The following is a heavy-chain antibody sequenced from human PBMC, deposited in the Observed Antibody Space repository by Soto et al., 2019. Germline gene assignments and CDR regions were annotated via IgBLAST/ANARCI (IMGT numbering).Heavy chain of an antibody. Sequence: EVQLVESGGGLVRPGGSLRLSCAASGFTVSDDSMSCVRRAPGKGLEWVSSIGGSSGYTYYADSVQGRFTISRDNAKKSLYLQMNSLRAEDTAVYYCARSQAQITSYYFYMDVWGKGTTVTVSS. V-gene: IGHV3-21*01. CDR3: ARSQAQITSYYFYMDV. CDR2: IGGSSGYT. CDR1: GFTVSDDS. J-gene: IGHJ6*03. D-gene: IGHD3-10*01.